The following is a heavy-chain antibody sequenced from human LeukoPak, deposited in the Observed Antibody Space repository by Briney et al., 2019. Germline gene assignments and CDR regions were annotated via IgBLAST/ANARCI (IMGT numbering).Heavy chain of an antibody. CDR1: GFTFSSYS. D-gene: IGHD6-13*01. CDR3: ARAARPAGVAANVQSN. V-gene: IGHV3-48*01. Sequence: GGSLSLSCAASGFTFSSYSMNWVRQAPGKGLEWVSYISSSSSNIYSADFVKGRFTISRDNAKNSLYLQMNSLRAEDTAVYYCARAARPAGVAANVQSNWGQGTLVTVSS. CDR2: ISSSSSNI. J-gene: IGHJ4*02.